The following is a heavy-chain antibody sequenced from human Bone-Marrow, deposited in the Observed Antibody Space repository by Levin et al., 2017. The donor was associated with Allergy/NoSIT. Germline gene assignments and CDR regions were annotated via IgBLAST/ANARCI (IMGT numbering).Heavy chain of an antibody. CDR2: INSDGSST. Sequence: LSLTCAASGFTFSSYWMHWVRQAPGKELVWVSRINSDGSSTSYADSVKGRFTISRDNAKNTLYLQMNSLRAEDTAVYYCARMGIVGAGMDGWGQGTTVTVSS. CDR3: ARMGIVGAGMDG. D-gene: IGHD1-26*01. V-gene: IGHV3-74*01. CDR1: GFTFSSYW. J-gene: IGHJ6*02.